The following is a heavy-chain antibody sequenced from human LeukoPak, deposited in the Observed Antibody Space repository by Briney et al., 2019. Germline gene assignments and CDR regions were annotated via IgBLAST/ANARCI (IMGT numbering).Heavy chain of an antibody. J-gene: IGHJ4*02. Sequence: PGGSLRLSCAASGFAFSSYAMIWVRQAPGKGLEWVSGISGNDGSTFYADSVKGRFTISRDNAKNSLYLQMNSLRAEDTAVYYCAVSIAARYRRFDYWGQGTLVTVSS. V-gene: IGHV3-23*01. CDR2: ISGNDGST. D-gene: IGHD6-6*01. CDR1: GFAFSSYA. CDR3: AVSIAARYRRFDY.